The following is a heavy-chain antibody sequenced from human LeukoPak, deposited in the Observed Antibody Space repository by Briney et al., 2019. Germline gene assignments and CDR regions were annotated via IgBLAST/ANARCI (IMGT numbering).Heavy chain of an antibody. Sequence: SVKVSCKASGGTFSSYAISWVRQAPGQGLEWMGGIIPIFGTANYAQKFQGRVTITADESTSTAYMELSSLRSEDTAVYYCARATYSSLFFYYYYYMDVWGKGTTVTISS. CDR3: ARATYSSLFFYYYYYMDV. CDR1: GGTFSSYA. D-gene: IGHD6-6*01. CDR2: IIPIFGTA. V-gene: IGHV1-69*13. J-gene: IGHJ6*03.